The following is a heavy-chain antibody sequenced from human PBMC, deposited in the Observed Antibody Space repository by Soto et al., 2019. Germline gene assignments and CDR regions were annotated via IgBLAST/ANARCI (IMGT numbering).Heavy chain of an antibody. CDR3: ANSARHYYDSSGYANYFDY. CDR2: IKPDGSAT. V-gene: IGHV3-7*03. Sequence: EVQLVESGGGLVQPGGSLRLSCAVSGFTFGSYWMNWVRLIPGKGLEWVAYIKPDGSATYYVDSVKGRFTISRDNAKNSLYLQMNTLRAEDTAVYYCANSARHYYDSSGYANYFDYWGQGTLVTVSS. J-gene: IGHJ4*02. D-gene: IGHD3-22*01. CDR1: GFTFGSYW.